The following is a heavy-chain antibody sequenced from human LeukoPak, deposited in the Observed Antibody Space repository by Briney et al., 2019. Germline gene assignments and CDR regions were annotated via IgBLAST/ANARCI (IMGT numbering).Heavy chain of an antibody. J-gene: IGHJ5*02. Sequence: ASVKASCKVSGYTLTELSMHWVRQAPGKGLEWMGGFDPEDGETIYAQKFQGRVTMTEDTSTDTAYMELSSLRSEDTAVYYCARAWDYYDTHWFDPWGQGTLVTVSS. CDR1: GYTLTELS. V-gene: IGHV1-24*01. CDR2: FDPEDGET. CDR3: ARAWDYYDTHWFDP. D-gene: IGHD3-22*01.